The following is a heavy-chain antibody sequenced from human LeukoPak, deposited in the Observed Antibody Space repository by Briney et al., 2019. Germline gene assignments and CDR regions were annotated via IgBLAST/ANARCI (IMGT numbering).Heavy chain of an antibody. Sequence: SETLSLTCTVSGGSISSYYWSWIRQPAGKGLEWIGRIYTSGSTNYNPSLKSRVTISVDTSKNQFSLKLSSVTAADTAVYYCARHRRSGSSSSGDHAEYFQHWGQGTLVTVSS. CDR1: GGSISSYY. CDR3: ARHRRSGSSSSGDHAEYFQH. D-gene: IGHD6-6*01. J-gene: IGHJ1*01. CDR2: IYTSGST. V-gene: IGHV4-4*07.